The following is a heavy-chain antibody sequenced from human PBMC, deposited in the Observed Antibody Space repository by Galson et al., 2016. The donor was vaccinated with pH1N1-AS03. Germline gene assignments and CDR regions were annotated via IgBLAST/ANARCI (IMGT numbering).Heavy chain of an antibody. CDR3: ARDAYYGSGTYSDSVLNWFDP. CDR1: GYTFTKYA. J-gene: IGHJ5*02. D-gene: IGHD3-10*01. CDR2: INVGNGNT. V-gene: IGHV1-3*01. Sequence: SVKVSCKASGYTFTKYAIHWVRQAPGQRPEWMGWINVGNGNTKYSQKFQGRVTITRDSSANTAYMELSSLRSEDTAVFYCARDAYYGSGTYSDSVLNWFDPWGQGTLVTVSS.